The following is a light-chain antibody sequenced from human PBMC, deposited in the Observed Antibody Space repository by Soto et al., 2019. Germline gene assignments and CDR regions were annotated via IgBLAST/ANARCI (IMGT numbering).Light chain of an antibody. CDR1: QSISTW. V-gene: IGKV1-5*03. Sequence: DIQLTQSPSTLSASVGDRVTITCRASQSISTWLAWYQQKPGTVPKLLIYKASTLQSGVPSRFSGSRSGTEFTLTVSSLQPDDFATYYCQQYNDSFPYTFGQGTRLENK. CDR2: KAS. CDR3: QQYNDSFPYT. J-gene: IGKJ5*01.